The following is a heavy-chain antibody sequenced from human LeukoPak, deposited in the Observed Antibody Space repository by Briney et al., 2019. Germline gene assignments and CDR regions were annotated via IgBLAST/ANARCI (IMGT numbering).Heavy chain of an antibody. V-gene: IGHV3-66*01. J-gene: IGHJ4*02. CDR3: AKEVDYGDYRGPDY. CDR2: IYSGGST. D-gene: IGHD4-17*01. Sequence: GGSLRLSCAASGFTVSSNYMSWVRQAPGKGLEWVSVIYSGGSTYYADSVKGRFTISRDNSKNTLYLQMNSLRAEDTAVYFCAKEVDYGDYRGPDYWGQGTLVTVSS. CDR1: GFTVSSNY.